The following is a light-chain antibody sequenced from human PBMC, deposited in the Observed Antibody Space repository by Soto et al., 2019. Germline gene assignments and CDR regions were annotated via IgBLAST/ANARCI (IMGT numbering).Light chain of an antibody. J-gene: IGLJ1*01. CDR1: SSDVGGYNY. Sequence: QSVLTQPASVSGSPGQSITISCTGTSSDVGGYNYVSWYQQHPGKAPKLMIYDVSNRPSGVSNRFSGSKSGNTASLTISGLQAEDEADYYCNSYTSSNIFYVFGTGTKVTV. CDR3: NSYTSSNIFYV. CDR2: DVS. V-gene: IGLV2-14*01.